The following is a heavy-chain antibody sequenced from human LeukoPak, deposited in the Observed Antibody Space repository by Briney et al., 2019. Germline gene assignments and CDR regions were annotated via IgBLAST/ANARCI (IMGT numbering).Heavy chain of an antibody. CDR2: IYYSGST. Sequence: EPSETLSLTCTVSDDSITMYYWTWIRQPPGKGLEWIGYIYYSGSTNYNPSLKSRVTISVDTSKNQFSLKLSSVTAADTAVYYCAGTRGGRWLVVDYWGQGTLVTVSS. CDR1: DDSITMYY. J-gene: IGHJ4*02. CDR3: AGTRGGRWLVVDY. D-gene: IGHD6-19*01. V-gene: IGHV4-59*01.